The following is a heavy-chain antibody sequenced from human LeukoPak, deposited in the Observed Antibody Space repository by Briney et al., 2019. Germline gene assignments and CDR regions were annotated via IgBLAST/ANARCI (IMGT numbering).Heavy chain of an antibody. V-gene: IGHV3-23*01. CDR2: ISDSDGNT. CDR1: GFTFSSQA. J-gene: IGHJ4*02. Sequence: PGGSLRLSCAASGFTFSSQAMSWVRQAPGKGLEWVSSISDSDGNTYYADSVKGRFTISRDNSKSTLYLQMNSLRAEDTAVYYCAKLVAVAGIDDYWGQGTLVTVSS. D-gene: IGHD6-19*01. CDR3: AKLVAVAGIDDY.